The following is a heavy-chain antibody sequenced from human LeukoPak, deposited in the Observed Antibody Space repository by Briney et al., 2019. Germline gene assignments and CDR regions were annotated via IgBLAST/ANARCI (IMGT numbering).Heavy chain of an antibody. J-gene: IGHJ4*02. CDR2: ITSSSSYK. D-gene: IGHD3-22*01. V-gene: IGHV3-21*01. Sequence: GGSLRLSCAASGFTFSAYTMNWVRQAPGKGLEWVSSITSSSSYKYYADSVKGRFTTSRDNAKNSLYLQMNSLRAEDTAVYYCARGGIYYDGSGWDYWGQGALVTVSS. CDR1: GFTFSAYT. CDR3: ARGGIYYDGSGWDY.